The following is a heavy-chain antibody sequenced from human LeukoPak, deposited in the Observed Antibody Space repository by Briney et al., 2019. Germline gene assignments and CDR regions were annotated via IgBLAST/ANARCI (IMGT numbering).Heavy chain of an antibody. CDR1: GFTFSSYA. CDR2: ISYDGSNK. V-gene: IGHV3-30*04. Sequence: GGSLRLSCAASGFTFSSYAMHWVRQAPGKGLEWVAVISYDGSNKYYADSVKGRFSISRDTSKNMLFLQMNSLRAEDTALYYCARRYCNSGVCYYFDYWGQGTLVTVSS. J-gene: IGHJ4*02. CDR3: ARRYCNSGVCYYFDY. D-gene: IGHD2-8*01.